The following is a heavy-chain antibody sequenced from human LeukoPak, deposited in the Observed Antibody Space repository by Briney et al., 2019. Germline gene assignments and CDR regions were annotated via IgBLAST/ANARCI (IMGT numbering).Heavy chain of an antibody. D-gene: IGHD3-10*02. Sequence: GGSLRLSCAASGFTFSSYSMTWVRQAPGKGLEWVSFISTSSSYIYYADSVKGRFIISRDNAKTSLSLQMNSLRAEDTAVYYCARGTMFPYYLDYWGQGTLVTVSS. CDR3: ARGTMFPYYLDY. V-gene: IGHV3-21*01. J-gene: IGHJ4*02. CDR2: ISTSSSYI. CDR1: GFTFSSYS.